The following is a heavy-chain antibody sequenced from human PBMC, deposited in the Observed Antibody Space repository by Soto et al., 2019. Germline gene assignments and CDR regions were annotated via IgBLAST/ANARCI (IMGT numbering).Heavy chain of an antibody. J-gene: IGHJ5*02. CDR2: MNPSSGNT. CDR3: ARTRSGSYL. V-gene: IGHV1-8*01. D-gene: IGHD3-10*01. CDR1: GYTFTSFD. Sequence: QVQLVQSGAEVKKPGASVKVACRASGYTFTSFDINWVRQATGQGLEWMGRMNPSSGNTDYAQKSQGRVTMTRDTPISTAYMELSSLRSEDTAVYYCARTRSGSYLWGQGTLVTVSS.